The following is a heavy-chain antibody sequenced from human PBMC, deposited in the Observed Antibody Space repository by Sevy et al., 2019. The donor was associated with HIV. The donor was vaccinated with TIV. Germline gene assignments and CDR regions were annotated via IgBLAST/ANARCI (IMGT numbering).Heavy chain of an antibody. D-gene: IGHD2-2*01. V-gene: IGHV3-23*01. CDR1: GFTFSSYA. Sequence: GGSLRLSCAASGFTFSSYAMSWVRQAPGKGLEWVSAISGSGGSTYYADPVKGRFTISRDNSKNTLYLQMNSLRAEDTAVYYCAKGVRVVPAADLYYYYYGMDVWGQGTTVTVSS. CDR2: ISGSGGST. J-gene: IGHJ6*02. CDR3: AKGVRVVPAADLYYYYYGMDV.